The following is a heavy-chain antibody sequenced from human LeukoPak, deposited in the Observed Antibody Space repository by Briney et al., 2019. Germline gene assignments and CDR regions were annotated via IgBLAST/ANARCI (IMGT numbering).Heavy chain of an antibody. CDR3: ARVGIDYLASYHFDH. CDR2: IKQRGSEK. D-gene: IGHD2/OR15-2a*01. V-gene: IGHV3-7*01. CDR1: GFTFNYSW. Sequence: GGSLRLSCAASGFTFNYSWMSWVRQAPGKGLEWVANIKQRGSEKSYVDSVKGRFSISRDNTKNSVFLQMNSLRAEDAAVYYCARVGIDYLASYHFDHWGRGTLVTVSS. J-gene: IGHJ4*02.